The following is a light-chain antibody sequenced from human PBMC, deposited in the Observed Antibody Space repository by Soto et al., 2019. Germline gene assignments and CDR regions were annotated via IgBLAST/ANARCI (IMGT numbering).Light chain of an antibody. V-gene: IGKV1-5*03. CDR2: KAS. CDR1: QNINNW. J-gene: IGKJ2*01. Sequence: DIQMTQSPSTLSASVGDRVTITCRASQNINNWLAWYQQKPGKAPKLLIYKASNLESGVPSTFSGSGSGTEFTLTISSLQPDDFATYYCQQYNSYSYTFGQGTKLEIK. CDR3: QQYNSYSYT.